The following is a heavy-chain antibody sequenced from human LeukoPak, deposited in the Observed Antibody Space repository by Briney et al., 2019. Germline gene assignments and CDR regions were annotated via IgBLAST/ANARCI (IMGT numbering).Heavy chain of an antibody. CDR3: ARDADGHAVH. V-gene: IGHV3-48*04. CDR1: GFTFSIYD. Sequence: PGGSLRLSCAASGFTFSIYDMNWVRQAPGKGLEWISYISNSGGRIEYADSVKGRFTISRDNVKNSLYLHMNFLRVDDTAMYYCARDADGHAVHWGQGSLVTVSS. D-gene: IGHD4-17*01. CDR2: ISNSGGRI. J-gene: IGHJ4*02.